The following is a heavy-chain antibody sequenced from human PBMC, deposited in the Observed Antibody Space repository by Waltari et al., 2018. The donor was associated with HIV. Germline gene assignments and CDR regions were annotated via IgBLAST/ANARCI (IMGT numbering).Heavy chain of an antibody. V-gene: IGHV3-23*01. CDR3: AKAYYENTAYYYDF. J-gene: IGHJ4*02. CDR1: GFAYVSYA. Sequence: EVQLLESGGGLVQPGGSRRLSCAASGFAYVSYAITWVRQSPERGRWGFAAGSGRGAKSFYADSVKGRFTISRDNSKNTVFLQMNSLRAADTAIYYCAKAYYENTAYYYDFWGRGTRVTVSS. CDR2: GSGRGAKS. D-gene: IGHD3-22*01.